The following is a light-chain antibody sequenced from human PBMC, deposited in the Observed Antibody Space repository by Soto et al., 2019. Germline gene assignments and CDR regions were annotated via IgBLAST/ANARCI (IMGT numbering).Light chain of an antibody. J-gene: IGLJ2*01. CDR1: SSNIGSNT. CDR3: AAWDDSLNVV. CDR2: NND. Sequence: QAVVTQPPSASGTPGQRVTISCSGSSSNIGSNTVNWYQQLPGTAPKLLIYNNDQRPSGVPDRFSGSKSGTSASLAISGLQSEDEADYHCAAWDDSLNVVFGGGTKLTVL. V-gene: IGLV1-44*01.